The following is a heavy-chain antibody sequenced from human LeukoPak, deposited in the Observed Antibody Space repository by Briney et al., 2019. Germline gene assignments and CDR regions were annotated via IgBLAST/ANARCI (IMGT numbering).Heavy chain of an antibody. CDR1: GYTFTGYY. Sequence: ASVKVSCKASGYTFTGYYMHWVRQAPGQGLEWMGWINPNSGGTNYAQKFQGRVTMTTDESTSTAYMELSSLRSEGTAVYYCARDGYCSSTSCYINWFDPWGQGTLVTVSS. V-gene: IGHV1-2*02. CDR3: ARDGYCSSTSCYINWFDP. CDR2: INPNSGGT. J-gene: IGHJ5*02. D-gene: IGHD2-2*02.